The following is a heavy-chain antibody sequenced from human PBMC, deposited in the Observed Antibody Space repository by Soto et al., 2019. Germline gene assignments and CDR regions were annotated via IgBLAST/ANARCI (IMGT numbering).Heavy chain of an antibody. D-gene: IGHD1-26*01. V-gene: IGHV6-1*01. CDR1: GDSVFSNTAA. CDR3: VRDVGFDFVH. Sequence: SQTLSLTCAISGDSVFSNTAAWNLIRQSPSRGLEWLGRTYYRSKWYNDYAVTVKSRIAINPDTSKNQFSLHLNSVTPDDTARYYCVRDVGFDFVHWGQGAQVTVSS. CDR2: TYYRSKWYN. J-gene: IGHJ4*02.